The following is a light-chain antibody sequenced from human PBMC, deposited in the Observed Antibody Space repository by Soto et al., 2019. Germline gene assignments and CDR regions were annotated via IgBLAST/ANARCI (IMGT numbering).Light chain of an antibody. V-gene: IGKV1-39*01. CDR2: AAS. J-gene: IGKJ2*01. Sequence: DIHMTQSPSSLSASVRDRVTITCRASQSISTYLNWYQQKPGKAPKLLIYAASSLQSGVPSRFSGSGSGTDFTLTISSLQPEDFATYYCQQSYNTPHTFGPGTKLEIK. CDR3: QQSYNTPHT. CDR1: QSISTY.